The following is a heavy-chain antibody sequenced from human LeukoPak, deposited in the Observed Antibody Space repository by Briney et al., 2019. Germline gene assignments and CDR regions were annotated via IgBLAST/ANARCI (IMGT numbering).Heavy chain of an antibody. CDR3: AKSLNSGSYYGY. D-gene: IGHD1-26*01. V-gene: IGHV3-21*04. CDR2: ISSSSSYI. CDR1: GFTFSSYS. J-gene: IGHJ4*02. Sequence: PGGSLRLSCAASGFTFSSYSMNWVRQAPGKGLEWVSSISSSSSYIYYADSVKGRFTISRDNSKNTLYLQMNSLRAEDTAVYYCAKSLNSGSYYGYWGQGTLVTVSS.